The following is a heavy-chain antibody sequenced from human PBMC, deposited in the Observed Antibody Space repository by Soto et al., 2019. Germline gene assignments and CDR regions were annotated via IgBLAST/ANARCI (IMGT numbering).Heavy chain of an antibody. CDR2: ISGDGSST. CDR3: ARDPRDYNSAGEVY. Sequence: EVQLVESGGGLVPPGGSLRLSCAVSGFTVSNYWMHWVRQAPGKGLMWIARISGDGSSTTYADSVKGRCTISRENAKNTLYLQMNSLRAEDTAVYYCARDPRDYNSAGEVYWGQGTPVTVSS. J-gene: IGHJ4*02. D-gene: IGHD3-3*01. V-gene: IGHV3-74*01. CDR1: GFTVSNYW.